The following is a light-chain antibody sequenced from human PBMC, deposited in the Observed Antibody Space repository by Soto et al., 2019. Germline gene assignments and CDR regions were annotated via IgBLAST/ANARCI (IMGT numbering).Light chain of an antibody. CDR3: QSYDSSLSGSGV. V-gene: IGLV1-40*01. CDR2: GHN. CDR1: CSNIGAGYE. J-gene: IGLJ3*02. Sequence: QSVLTQPPSVSGAPGQRVTISCTGSCSNIGAGYEVHWYQQIPGTAPKLLISGHNNRPSGVPDRFFGSKSGTSASLTIIGLQAEDEADYYCQSYDSSLSGSGVFGGGTKVTAL.